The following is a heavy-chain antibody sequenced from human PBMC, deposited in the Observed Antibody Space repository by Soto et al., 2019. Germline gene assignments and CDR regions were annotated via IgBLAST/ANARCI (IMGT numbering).Heavy chain of an antibody. J-gene: IGHJ6*04. CDR1: GYILSDNC. CDR2: MKPDDGGP. D-gene: IGHD5-12*01. Sequence: ASVKVTCKQSGYILSDNCIHWVRQAPGQGLEWLGWMKPDDGGPNYAQNFQGRVIMTRDTSTGTDYMELTRLTSDDTAVYFCVRDFRRQWQRLAPETYTGMDVWGKGTTVTVSS. CDR3: VRDFRRQWQRLAPETYTGMDV. V-gene: IGHV1-2*02.